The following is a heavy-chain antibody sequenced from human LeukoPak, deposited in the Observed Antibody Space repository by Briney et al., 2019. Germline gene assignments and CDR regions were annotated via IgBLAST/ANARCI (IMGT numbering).Heavy chain of an antibody. Sequence: GRSLRLSCAASGFTFSSYGMHWVRQAPGKGLEWVAVISYDGSNKYYADSVKGRFTISRDNSKNTLYLQMNSLRAEDTAVYYCASLGNGDYRGYYYGMDVWGQGTTVTVSS. CDR3: ASLGNGDYRGYYYGMDV. V-gene: IGHV3-30*03. J-gene: IGHJ6*02. D-gene: IGHD4-17*01. CDR1: GFTFSSYG. CDR2: ISYDGSNK.